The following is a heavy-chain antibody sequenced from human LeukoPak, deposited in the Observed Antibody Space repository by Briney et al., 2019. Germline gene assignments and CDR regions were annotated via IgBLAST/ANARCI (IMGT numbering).Heavy chain of an antibody. CDR2: ITSSSSYI. Sequence: GGSLRLSCAASGFTFSSYSMNWVRQAPGKGLEWVSSITSSSSYIYYADSVKGRFTISRDNARNSLSLQMNSLRAEDTAVYYCARDSGGSRQVDYWGQGTLVTVSS. J-gene: IGHJ4*02. V-gene: IGHV3-21*01. CDR3: ARDSGGSRQVDY. D-gene: IGHD2-15*01. CDR1: GFTFSSYS.